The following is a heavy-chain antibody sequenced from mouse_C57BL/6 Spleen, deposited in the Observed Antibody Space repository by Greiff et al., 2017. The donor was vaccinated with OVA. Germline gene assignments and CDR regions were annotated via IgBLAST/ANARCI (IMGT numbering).Heavy chain of an antibody. Sequence: EVKVVESGGGLVKPGGSLKLSCAASGFTFSDYGMHWVRQAPEKGLEWVAYISSGSSTIYYADTVKGRFTISRDNAKNTLFLQMTSLRSEDTAMYYCARGAVVADYAMDYWGQGTSVTVSS. CDR3: ARGAVVADYAMDY. CDR2: ISSGSSTI. D-gene: IGHD1-1*01. V-gene: IGHV5-17*01. J-gene: IGHJ4*01. CDR1: GFTFSDYG.